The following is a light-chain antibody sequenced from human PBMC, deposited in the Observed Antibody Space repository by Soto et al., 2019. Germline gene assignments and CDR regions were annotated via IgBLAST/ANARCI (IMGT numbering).Light chain of an antibody. CDR2: GVS. CDR1: SSDVGGYKY. J-gene: IGLJ2*01. V-gene: IGLV2-11*01. CDR3: QSYDTSLSAVV. Sequence: QSVLTQPRSVSGSPGQSVTISCTGTSSDVGGYKYVSWYQQKPGKAPKLIIYGVSRWPSGVPNRFSGSKSGNRASLTISGLQAEDEGDYSCQSYDTSLSAVVFGGGTKLTVL.